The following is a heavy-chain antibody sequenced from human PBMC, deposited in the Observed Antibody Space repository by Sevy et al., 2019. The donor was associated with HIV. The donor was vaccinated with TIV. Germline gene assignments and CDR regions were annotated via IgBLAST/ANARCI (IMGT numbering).Heavy chain of an antibody. CDR3: ARDLGYYDSSGYYAFRFNYFDY. CDR1: GYTFTGYY. V-gene: IGHV1-2*02. J-gene: IGHJ4*02. CDR2: INPNSGGT. Sequence: ASVKVSCKASGYTFTGYYMHWVRQAPGQGLEWMGWINPNSGGTNCAQTFQGRVTMTRDTSISTAYMELSRLRSDDTAVYYCARDLGYYDSSGYYAFRFNYFDYWGQGTLVTVSS. D-gene: IGHD3-22*01.